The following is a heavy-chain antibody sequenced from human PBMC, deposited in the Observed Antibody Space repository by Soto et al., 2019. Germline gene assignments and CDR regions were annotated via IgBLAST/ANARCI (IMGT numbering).Heavy chain of an antibody. CDR2: IYWDDDK. CDR1: GFSLSTSGVG. V-gene: IGHV2-5*02. D-gene: IGHD3-3*01. J-gene: IGHJ1*01. CDR3: AHSPNYDFWSCYYTCFQH. Sequence: QITLKESGPPLVKPTQTLTLTCTFSGFSLSTSGVGVGWIRQPPGKALEWLALIYWDDDKRYSPSLKSRLTITKDTSKNQVVLTMTNMDPVDTATYYCAHSPNYDFWSCYYTCFQHWGQGTLVTVSS.